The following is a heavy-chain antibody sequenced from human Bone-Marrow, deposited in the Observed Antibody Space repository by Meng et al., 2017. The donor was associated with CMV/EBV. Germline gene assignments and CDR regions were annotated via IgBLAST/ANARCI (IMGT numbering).Heavy chain of an antibody. D-gene: IGHD3-10*01. CDR1: GGSISSSSYY. CDR2: IYYSGST. Sequence: SETLSLTCTVSGGSISSSSYYWGWIRQPPGKGLEWIGSIYYSGSTYYNPSLKSRVTISVDTSKNQFSLKLSSVTAADTAVYYCARAPGERRFSFGYWGQGTLVTVSS. CDR3: ARAPGERRFSFGY. J-gene: IGHJ4*02. V-gene: IGHV4-39*07.